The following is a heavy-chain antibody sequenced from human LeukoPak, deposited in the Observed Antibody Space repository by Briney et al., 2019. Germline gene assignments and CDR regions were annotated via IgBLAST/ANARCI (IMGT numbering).Heavy chain of an antibody. V-gene: IGHV4-59*08. D-gene: IGHD3-22*01. CDR2: IYYSET. CDR1: GGSISSYY. Sequence: SETLSLTCTVSGGSISSYYWSWIRQPPGKGLEWIGYIYYSETYYSPSLRSRVTISVDTSKNQFSLRLSSVTAADTAVYYCARVRNYYDSSGYYHNFDYWGQGTLVTVSS. CDR3: ARVRNYYDSSGYYHNFDY. J-gene: IGHJ4*02.